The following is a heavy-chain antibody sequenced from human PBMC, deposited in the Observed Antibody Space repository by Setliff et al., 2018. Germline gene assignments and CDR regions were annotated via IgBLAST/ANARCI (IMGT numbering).Heavy chain of an antibody. V-gene: IGHV3-74*01. CDR3: ARDVYDFRTGLGGP. CDR1: GFTLSKYW. D-gene: IGHD3-3*01. CDR2: INGDGTIT. J-gene: IGHJ5*02. Sequence: GGSLRLSCGASGFTLSKYWMYWVRQVPGKGLVWVSRINGDGTITNYADSVKGRFTISRDNAKNTLYLQMNSLRVEDTAVYFCARDVYDFRTGLGGPWGQGTRVTVSS.